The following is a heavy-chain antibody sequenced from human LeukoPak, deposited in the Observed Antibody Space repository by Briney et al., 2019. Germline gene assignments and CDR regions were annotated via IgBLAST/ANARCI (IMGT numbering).Heavy chain of an antibody. CDR2: ISGYNGNT. D-gene: IGHD2-2*01. V-gene: IGHV1-18*01. CDR3: TRVGCSSTTCYPERDY. Sequence: ASVKVSCKASGYTFSNYGISWVRQAPGHRLEWMGWISGYNGNTKYAQKFQGRVTMTTDTSTSTASMELRSLRSDDTAVYYCTRVGCSSTTCYPERDYWGQGTLVIVSS. CDR1: GYTFSNYG. J-gene: IGHJ4*02.